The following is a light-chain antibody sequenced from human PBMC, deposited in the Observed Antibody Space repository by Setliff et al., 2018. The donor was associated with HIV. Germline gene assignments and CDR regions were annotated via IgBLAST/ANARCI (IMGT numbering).Light chain of an antibody. CDR3: SSYTSITPLYV. Sequence: QSVLTQPASVSGSPGQSITISCTGNTSDVGSYNLVSWYQQHSGKAPKLIIYEVNKRPSGVSDRISGSKSGNTASLTISGLQAEDEADYYCSSYTSITPLYVFGTGTKVTVL. J-gene: IGLJ1*01. V-gene: IGLV2-14*02. CDR2: EVN. CDR1: TSDVGSYNL.